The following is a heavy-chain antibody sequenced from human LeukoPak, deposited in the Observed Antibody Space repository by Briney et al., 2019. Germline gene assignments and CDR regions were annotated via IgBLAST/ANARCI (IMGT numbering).Heavy chain of an antibody. J-gene: IGHJ4*02. Sequence: GGSLRLSCAASGFTFSSYGMTWVSQAPGKGLEWVSAISGSGGSTYYADSVKGRFTISRDNSKNTLYLQMNSLRAEDTAVYYCARRSGIAVAGAFDYWGQGTLVTVSS. V-gene: IGHV3-23*01. CDR1: GFTFSSYG. D-gene: IGHD6-19*01. CDR3: ARRSGIAVAGAFDY. CDR2: ISGSGGST.